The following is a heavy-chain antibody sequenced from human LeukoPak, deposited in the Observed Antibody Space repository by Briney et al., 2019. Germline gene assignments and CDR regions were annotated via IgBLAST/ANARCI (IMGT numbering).Heavy chain of an antibody. CDR1: GYTLTELS. V-gene: IGHV1-24*01. CDR2: FDPEDGET. J-gene: IGHJ4*02. Sequence: WASVTVSFKVSGYTLTELSMHWVRQAPGKGLEWMGGFDPEDGETIYAQKFQGRVTMTEDTSTDTAYMELSSLRSEDTAVYYCASGSYYNIHYFDYWGQGTLVTVSS. CDR3: ASGSYYNIHYFDY. D-gene: IGHD3-10*01.